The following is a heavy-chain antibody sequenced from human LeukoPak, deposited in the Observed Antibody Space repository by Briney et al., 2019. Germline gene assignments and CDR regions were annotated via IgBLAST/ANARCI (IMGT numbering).Heavy chain of an antibody. J-gene: IGHJ4*02. D-gene: IGHD2-15*01. CDR3: AKEQQGFCSGGSCYSGLDY. V-gene: IGHV3-23*01. CDR1: GFTFTSHA. CDR2: ISTSGDST. Sequence: GGSLRLSCAASGFTFTSHAMGWVRQAPGKGLEWVSAISTSGDSTYYADSVKGRFTISRDNSKNTLYLQMNSLRAEDTAVYYCAKEQQGFCSGGSCYSGLDYWGQGTLVTVSS.